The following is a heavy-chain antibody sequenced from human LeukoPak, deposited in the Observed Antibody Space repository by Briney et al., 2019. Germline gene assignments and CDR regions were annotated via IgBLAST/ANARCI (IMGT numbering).Heavy chain of an antibody. V-gene: IGHV4-4*02. CDR3: ATISVAPSGDYYFAMDV. J-gene: IGHJ6*02. CDR1: VGSISSTYW. Sequence: SETLSLTCAVSVGSISSTYWWSWVRQPPGKGLEGIGEICHSGSTNFNPSLKSRVTISVDKSKNQFSLNLSSVTAADTAVYYCATISVAPSGDYYFAMDVWGQGTTVTVSS. CDR2: ICHSGST. D-gene: IGHD6-19*01.